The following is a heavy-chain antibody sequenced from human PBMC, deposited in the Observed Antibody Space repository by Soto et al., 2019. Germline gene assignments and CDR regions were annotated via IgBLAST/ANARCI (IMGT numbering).Heavy chain of an antibody. CDR1: GFTFSGSA. CDR2: IRSKANSYAT. CDR3: PRSMVRGVIPFDY. D-gene: IGHD3-10*01. V-gene: IGHV3-73*01. J-gene: IGHJ4*02. Sequence: GGSLRLSCAASGFTFSGSAMHWVRQASGKGLEWVGRIRSKANSYATAYAASVKGRFTISRDDSKNTAYLQMNSLKTEDTAVYYCPRSMVRGVIPFDYWGQGTLVTVSS.